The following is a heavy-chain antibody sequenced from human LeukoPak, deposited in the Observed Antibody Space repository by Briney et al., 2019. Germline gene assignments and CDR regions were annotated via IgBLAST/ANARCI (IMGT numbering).Heavy chain of an antibody. V-gene: IGHV4-34*01. D-gene: IGHD3-22*01. CDR3: AGTPNYYDSSGYYP. CDR1: GGSFSGYY. CDR2: INHSGST. Sequence: PSETLSLTCAVYGGSFSGYYWSWIRQPPGKGLEWIGEINHSGSTNYNPSLKSRVTISVDTSKNQFSLKLSSVTAADTAVYYCAGTPNYYDSSGYYPWGQGTLVTVSS. J-gene: IGHJ5*02.